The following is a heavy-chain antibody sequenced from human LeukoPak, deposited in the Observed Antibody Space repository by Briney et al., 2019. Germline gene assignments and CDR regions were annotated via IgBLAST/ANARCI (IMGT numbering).Heavy chain of an antibody. CDR3: ARDLREHGVFDM. Sequence: GGSLRLSCAASGFTVSSNYMSWVRQAPGKGLEWVSEIYSDGSTYYAASVKGRFSISRDNSKNTVSLRMNSLRAEDTAVYYCARDLREHGVFDMWGQGTMVTVSS. D-gene: IGHD1-26*01. CDR2: IYSDGST. J-gene: IGHJ3*02. V-gene: IGHV3-53*01. CDR1: GFTVSSNY.